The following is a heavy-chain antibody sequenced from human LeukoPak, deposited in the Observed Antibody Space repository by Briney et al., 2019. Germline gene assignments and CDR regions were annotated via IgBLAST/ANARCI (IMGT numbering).Heavy chain of an antibody. Sequence: PGGSLRLSCAASGFTFDDYAMPWARQAPGKGLEWVSGISWNSGSIGYADSVKGRFTISRDNAKNSLYLQMNSLRAEDTALYYCAKSPYSSGLYDYWGQGTLVTVSS. J-gene: IGHJ4*02. CDR3: AKSPYSSGLYDY. V-gene: IGHV3-9*01. CDR1: GFTFDDYA. CDR2: ISWNSGSI. D-gene: IGHD6-19*01.